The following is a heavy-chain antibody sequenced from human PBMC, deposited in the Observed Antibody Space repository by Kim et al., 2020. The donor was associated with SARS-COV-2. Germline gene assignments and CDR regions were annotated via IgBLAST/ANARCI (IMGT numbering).Heavy chain of an antibody. CDR3: ARHSCSRGSCYSVDWFDP. CDR2: IYYRGST. CDR1: GGSISSCNYY. Sequence: SETLSLTCPVSGGSISSCNYYWGWIRQPPGKGLEWIGSIYYRGSTYYNPSLKSRVTISVDTSKNHFSLKLTSLTAADTAVYYCARHSCSRGSCYSVDWFDPWGQGTLVTVSS. V-gene: IGHV4-39*01. J-gene: IGHJ5*02. D-gene: IGHD2-15*01.